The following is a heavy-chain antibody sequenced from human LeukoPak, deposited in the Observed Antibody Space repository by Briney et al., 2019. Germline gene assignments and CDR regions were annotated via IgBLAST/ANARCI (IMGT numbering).Heavy chain of an antibody. CDR2: IYTSGST. J-gene: IGHJ4*02. V-gene: IGHV4-61*02. CDR3: ARGEYGGFDY. Sequence: PSETLSLTCTVSGGSISSGSYYWSWIRQPAWKGLEWIGRIYTSGSTNYNPSLKSRVTISVDTSKNQFSLKLSSVTAADTAVYYCARGEYGGFDYWGQGTLVTVSS. CDR1: GGSISSGSYY. D-gene: IGHD4-23*01.